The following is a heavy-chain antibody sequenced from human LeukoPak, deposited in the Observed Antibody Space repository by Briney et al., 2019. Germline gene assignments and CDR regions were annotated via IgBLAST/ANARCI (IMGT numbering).Heavy chain of an antibody. CDR2: ISSSGSTI. J-gene: IGHJ4*02. Sequence: GGSLRLSCAASGFTFSSCEMNWVRQAPGKGLEGVSYISSSGSTIYYADSVKGRFTISRDNAKNSLYLQMNSLRAEDTAVYYCARFSKRKANDYWGQGTLVTVSS. V-gene: IGHV3-48*03. CDR1: GFTFSSCE. CDR3: ARFSKRKANDY.